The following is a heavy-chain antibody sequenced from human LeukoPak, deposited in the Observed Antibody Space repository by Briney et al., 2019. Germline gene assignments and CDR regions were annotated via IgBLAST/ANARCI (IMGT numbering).Heavy chain of an antibody. D-gene: IGHD5-18*01. J-gene: IGHJ5*02. CDR3: TRVDTAMSAFDP. CDR2: INHSGTT. Sequence: SETLSLTCAVSGGSFSDNYWTWIRRPPGKGLEWIGQINHSGTTNYNPSLKSRVTILVDTSKNQFSLKLSSGTAADTAVYYCTRVDTAMSAFDPWGQGTLVTVSS. V-gene: IGHV4-34*01. CDR1: GGSFSDNY.